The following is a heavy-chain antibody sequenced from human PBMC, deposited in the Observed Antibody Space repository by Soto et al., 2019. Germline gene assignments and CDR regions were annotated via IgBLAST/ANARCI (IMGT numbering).Heavy chain of an antibody. J-gene: IGHJ4*02. Sequence: PGGSLRLSCAVSGFIFSDHGMNWVRQAPGKGLEWVSSIDEDGSTTHYADSVKGRFTISRDNSKNTLYLQMDSLRAEDTALYYCARVLYGFSYGKCDYWGQGTLVTV. CDR1: GFIFSDHG. V-gene: IGHV3-23*01. CDR2: IDEDGSTT. D-gene: IGHD1-1*01. CDR3: ARVLYGFSYGKCDY.